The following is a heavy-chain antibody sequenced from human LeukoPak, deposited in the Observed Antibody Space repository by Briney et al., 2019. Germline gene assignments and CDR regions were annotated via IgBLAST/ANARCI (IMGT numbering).Heavy chain of an antibody. CDR1: GFIFSNHS. Sequence: GGSLRLSCVVSGFIFSNHSMNWVRQAPGRGLEWVSSISSRGSCRFYADSVKGRFTISGDNASKSLSLQMTSLRGEDTAVYYCVRGSRKLGGMDVWGQGTTVTVSS. V-gene: IGHV3-21*01. D-gene: IGHD1-7*01. J-gene: IGHJ6*02. CDR3: VRGSRKLGGMDV. CDR2: ISSRGSCR.